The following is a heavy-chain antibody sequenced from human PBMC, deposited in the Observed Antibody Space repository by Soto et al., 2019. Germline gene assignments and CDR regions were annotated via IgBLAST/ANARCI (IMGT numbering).Heavy chain of an antibody. V-gene: IGHV1-69*06. CDR3: ARGPQAQCRRSSVWYFDL. D-gene: IGHD6-6*01. Sequence: QVQLVQSGAEVKKPGSSVKVSCKASGGTFSSYAISWVRQAPGQGLEWMGGIIPIFGTANYAQKFQGRVTINTDRSTSTDYMELSSVRSEDVDVYYCARGPQAQCRRSSVWYFDLWGRGTMVTVSS. CDR2: IIPIFGTA. J-gene: IGHJ2*01. CDR1: GGTFSSYA.